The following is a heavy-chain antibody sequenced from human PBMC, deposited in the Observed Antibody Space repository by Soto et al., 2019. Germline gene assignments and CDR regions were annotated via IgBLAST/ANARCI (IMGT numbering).Heavy chain of an antibody. V-gene: IGHV4-59*01. CDR1: GGSISSYY. J-gene: IGHJ3*02. CDR3: ARVVTRYYGSGSYPSAFDI. D-gene: IGHD3-10*01. Sequence: KPSETLSLTCTVSGGSISSYYWSWIRQPPGKGLEWIGYIYYSGSTNYNPSLKSRVTISVDTSKNQFSLKLSSVTAADTAVYYCARVVTRYYGSGSYPSAFDIWGQGTMVTVSS. CDR2: IYYSGST.